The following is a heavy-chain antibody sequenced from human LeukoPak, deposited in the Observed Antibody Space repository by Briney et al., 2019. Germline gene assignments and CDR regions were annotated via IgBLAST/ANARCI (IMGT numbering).Heavy chain of an antibody. J-gene: IGHJ4*02. V-gene: IGHV4-59*01. CDR2: IYYSGST. Sequence: PSETLSLTCTVSGGSISSYYWSWIRQPPGKGLEWIGYIYYSGSTNYNPSLKSRVTISVDTSKNRFSLKLSSVTAADTAVYYCARVHPSSMYVAVAGAFDYWGQGTLVTVSS. D-gene: IGHD6-19*01. CDR1: GGSISSYY. CDR3: ARVHPSSMYVAVAGAFDY.